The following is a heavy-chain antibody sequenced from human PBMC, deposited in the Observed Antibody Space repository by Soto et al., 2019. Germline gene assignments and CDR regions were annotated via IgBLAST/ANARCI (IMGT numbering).Heavy chain of an antibody. J-gene: IGHJ6*02. D-gene: IGHD6-13*01. CDR3: ERAGYSSSWYWSTYYGMDV. Sequence: GESLKISCKGSGYSFTSYWIGWVRQMPGKGLEWTGIIYPGDSDTRYSPSFQGQVTISADKSISTAYLQWSSLKASDTAMYYCERAGYSSSWYWSTYYGMDVWGQGTTVTVSS. CDR2: IYPGDSDT. CDR1: GYSFTSYW. V-gene: IGHV5-51*01.